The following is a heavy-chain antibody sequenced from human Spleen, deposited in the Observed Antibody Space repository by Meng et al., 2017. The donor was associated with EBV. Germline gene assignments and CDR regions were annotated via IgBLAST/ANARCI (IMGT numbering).Heavy chain of an antibody. CDR2: VNDSGTA. J-gene: IGHJ4*02. V-gene: IGHV4-34*02. CDR1: GGSLSDYY. CDR3: ARGGGRYSRGWYDN. Sequence: QVQPQQWDARLLKPSEPLSLTCAGSGGSLSDYYWSWIRQPPGKPLEWIGEVNDSGTANYNPSLKRRLTISADRSKNQFSLKVKSVTAADTAMYFCARGGGRYSRGWYDNWGQGTLVTVSS. D-gene: IGHD6-19*01.